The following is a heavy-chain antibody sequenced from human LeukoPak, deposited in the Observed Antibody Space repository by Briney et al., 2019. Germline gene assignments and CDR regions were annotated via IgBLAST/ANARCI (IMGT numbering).Heavy chain of an antibody. D-gene: IGHD3-16*01. CDR1: GFPFTLYN. CDR3: ARELNGYGYYFFDY. V-gene: IGHV3-48*04. CDR2: ISSSTNTI. Sequence: PGGSLRLSCEVSGFPFTLYNMNWVRQAPGKGLEWLSYISSSTNTIYYADSVKGRFTISRDNAKNPLYLQMNGLGAEDTAVYYCARELNGYGYYFFDYWGPGTLVTVSS. J-gene: IGHJ4*02.